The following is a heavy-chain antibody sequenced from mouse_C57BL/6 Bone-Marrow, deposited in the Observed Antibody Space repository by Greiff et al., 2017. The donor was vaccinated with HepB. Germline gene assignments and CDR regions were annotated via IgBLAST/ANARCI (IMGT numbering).Heavy chain of an antibody. CDR2: IDPEDGDT. D-gene: IGHD1-2*01. Sequence: EVQLQQSGAELVRPGASVKLSCTASGFNIKDYYMHWVKQRPEQGLEWIGRIDPEDGDTEYAPKFQGKATMTADTSSNTAYLQLSSLTSEDTAVDYCTLVRRLYFDYWGQGTTLTVSS. J-gene: IGHJ2*01. CDR1: GFNIKDYY. CDR3: TLVRRLYFDY. V-gene: IGHV14-1*01.